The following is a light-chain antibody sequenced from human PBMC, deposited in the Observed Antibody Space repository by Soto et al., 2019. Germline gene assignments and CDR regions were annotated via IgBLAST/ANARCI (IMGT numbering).Light chain of an antibody. V-gene: IGLV4-69*01. CDR1: SGYSSYA. CDR3: QTWGTGIPWV. CDR2: LNSDGSH. Sequence: QLVLTQSPSASASLGASVKLTCTLSSGYSSYAIAWHQQQPEKGPRYLMKLNSDGSHSKGDGIPDRFSGSSSGAERYLTISSLQSEDEADYYCQTWGTGIPWVFGGGTKVTVL. J-gene: IGLJ3*02.